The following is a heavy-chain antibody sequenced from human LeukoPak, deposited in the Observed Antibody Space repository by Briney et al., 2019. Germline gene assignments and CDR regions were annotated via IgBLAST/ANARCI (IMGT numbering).Heavy chain of an antibody. CDR3: ARQFDY. Sequence: PSETLSLTCTVSGGSISSSGYYWSWIRQPAGKGLEWIGRIYTSGSTNYNPSLKSRVTISVDTSKNQFSLKLSSVTAADTAVYYCARQFDYWGQGTLVTVSS. V-gene: IGHV4-61*02. CDR1: GGSISSSGYY. J-gene: IGHJ4*02. CDR2: IYTSGST.